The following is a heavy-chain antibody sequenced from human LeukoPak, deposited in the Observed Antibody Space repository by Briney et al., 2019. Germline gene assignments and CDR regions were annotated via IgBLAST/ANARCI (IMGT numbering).Heavy chain of an antibody. CDR3: ARDRAEGKTWVEFDP. V-gene: IGHV3-66*02. Sequence: GGSLRLSCAASGFIVNSYAMSWVRQAPGKGLAWVSLIYSDGVTQYADSVKGRFTISRDNSKNTPYLQMNSLRDEDTAVYFCARDRAEGKTWVEFDPWGQETLVTVSS. J-gene: IGHJ5*02. CDR1: GFIVNSYA. CDR2: IYSDGVT.